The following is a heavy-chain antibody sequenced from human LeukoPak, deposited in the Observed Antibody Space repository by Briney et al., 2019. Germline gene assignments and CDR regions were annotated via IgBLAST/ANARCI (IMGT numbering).Heavy chain of an antibody. D-gene: IGHD6-13*01. J-gene: IGHJ4*02. Sequence: SVKVSCKASGGTFSGYAIIWVRQAPGQGLEWMGGIIPMFGTTNYAQHLQGRVTITADESTTKAYMQLSSLRYEDKAVYYCARNQQQLADPFEHWGQGTLVTVSS. CDR2: IIPMFGTT. CDR3: ARNQQQLADPFEH. CDR1: GGTFSGYA. V-gene: IGHV1-69*13.